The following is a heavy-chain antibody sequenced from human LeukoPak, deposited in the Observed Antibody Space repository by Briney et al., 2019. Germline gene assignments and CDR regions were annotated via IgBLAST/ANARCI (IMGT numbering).Heavy chain of an antibody. CDR2: XYYSGST. CDR1: GGSISSYY. V-gene: IGHV4-59*01. J-gene: IGHJ6*02. CDR3: ARATGTTSLYYYGMDV. D-gene: IGHD1-7*01. Sequence: SETLSLTCTVSGGSISSYYWSWIRQPPGKGLXXXXXXYYSGSTNXNXXXXXRVTISVDTSKNQFSLKLSSVTAADTAVYYCARATGTTSLYYYGMDVWGQGTTVTVSS.